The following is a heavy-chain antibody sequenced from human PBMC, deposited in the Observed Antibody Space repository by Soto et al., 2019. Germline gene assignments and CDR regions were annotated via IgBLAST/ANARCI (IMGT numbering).Heavy chain of an antibody. D-gene: IGHD6-19*01. J-gene: IGHJ4*02. CDR3: ARGVSGWSPFDL. Sequence: ASVKVSCKASGYTFPDYYVHWVRQAPGQGLELMGWINPNSGVTNYAQKFQGWVTLTRDTSVSTAYMELNRLKSDDTAVFFCARGVSGWSPFDLWGQGTLVIVYS. V-gene: IGHV1-2*04. CDR2: INPNSGVT. CDR1: GYTFPDYY.